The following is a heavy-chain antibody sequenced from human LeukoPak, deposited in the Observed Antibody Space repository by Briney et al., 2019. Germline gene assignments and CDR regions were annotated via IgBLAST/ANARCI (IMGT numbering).Heavy chain of an antibody. Sequence: GASLKVSSKPSGYTSTTYVLCSVRHTPGQGLEWMGWIRPNSGGTNYTQKLQGRVTLTRDTTINTAYMEMSRLTSDDTAVYFCATYGLHFDIWGQGTMVTVAS. CDR2: IRPNSGGT. D-gene: IGHD3-10*01. CDR3: ATYGLHFDI. J-gene: IGHJ3*02. CDR1: GYTSTTYV. V-gene: IGHV1-2*02.